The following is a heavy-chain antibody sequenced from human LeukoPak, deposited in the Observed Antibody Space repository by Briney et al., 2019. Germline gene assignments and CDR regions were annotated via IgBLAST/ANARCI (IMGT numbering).Heavy chain of an antibody. Sequence: SETLSLTCTVSGGSISSYYWSWIRQPPRKGLEWIGYIYYSGSTNYNPSLKSRVTISVDTSKNQFSLKLSSVTAADTAVYYCARGGGYCSGGSCYEGRYYYYGMDVWGQGTTVTVSS. V-gene: IGHV4-59*01. CDR2: IYYSGST. CDR1: GGSISSYY. J-gene: IGHJ6*02. D-gene: IGHD2-15*01. CDR3: ARGGGYCSGGSCYEGRYYYYGMDV.